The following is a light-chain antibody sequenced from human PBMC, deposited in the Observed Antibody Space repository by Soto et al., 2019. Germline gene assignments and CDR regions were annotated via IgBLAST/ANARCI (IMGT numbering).Light chain of an antibody. CDR2: KAS. CDR1: QSISPW. CDR3: QQYNTCPLT. J-gene: IGKJ4*01. Sequence: DIQMTQSPSTLSASVGDSVTITCRASQSISPWLAWYQQKPGKAPTFLIYKASSLEGGVPSRFSGSGSGTDFNITISSLQPDDFATYYCQQYNTCPLTFGGGTPVEIK. V-gene: IGKV1-5*03.